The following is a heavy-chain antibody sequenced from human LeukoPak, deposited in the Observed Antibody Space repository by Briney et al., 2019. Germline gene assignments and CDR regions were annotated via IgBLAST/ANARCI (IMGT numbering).Heavy chain of an antibody. CDR2: IKQDGGEI. V-gene: IGHV3-7*03. Sequence: GGSLRLSCAASGFTFSNYWMSWVRQVPGKGLEWVANIKQDGGEIYYVDSVRGRFTISRDNAKNSLHLQMSSLRAEDAAIYYCARDKIVGATNFDYWGQGTLVTVSS. CDR3: ARDKIVGATNFDY. D-gene: IGHD1-26*01. CDR1: GFTFSNYW. J-gene: IGHJ4*02.